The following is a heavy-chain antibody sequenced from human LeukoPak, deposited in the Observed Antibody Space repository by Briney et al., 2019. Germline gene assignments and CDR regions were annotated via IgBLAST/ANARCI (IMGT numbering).Heavy chain of an antibody. CDR2: ITSGGDYI. CDR3: ARGHYDVLAASYKWTPDY. CDR1: GFTFNTFN. D-gene: IGHD3-9*01. Sequence: GGSLRLSCAASGFTFNTFNMNWVRQAPGKGLEWVSSITSGGDYISYADSVNGRFTPSRDNTKNSLSLQLNSLRVEDTAVYYSARGHYDVLAASYKWTPDYWGQGTLVTVSS. J-gene: IGHJ4*02. V-gene: IGHV3-21*01.